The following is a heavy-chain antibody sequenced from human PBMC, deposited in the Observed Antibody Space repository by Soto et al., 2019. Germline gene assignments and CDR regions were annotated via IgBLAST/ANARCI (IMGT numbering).Heavy chain of an antibody. CDR1: GGTFSSYA. Sequence: SVKVSCKASGGTFSSYAISWVRQAPGQGLEWMGGIIPIFGTANYAQKFQGRVTITADESTSTAYMELSSLRSEDTAVYYCHHGGPSDAFDIWGQGTMVTVSS. CDR3: HHGGPSDAFDI. J-gene: IGHJ3*02. CDR2: IIPIFGTA. D-gene: IGHD4-17*01. V-gene: IGHV1-69*13.